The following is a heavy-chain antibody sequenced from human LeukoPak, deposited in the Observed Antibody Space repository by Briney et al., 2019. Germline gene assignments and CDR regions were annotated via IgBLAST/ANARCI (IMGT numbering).Heavy chain of an antibody. J-gene: IGHJ4*02. CDR2: IYYSGST. D-gene: IGHD6-6*01. Sequence: TSETLSLTCSVSGGSISSYYWSWIRQPPGKGLEWIGYIYYSGSTNYNPSLKSRVTISVDTSKNQFSLKLSSVTAADTAVYYCARDQYSSSTYYFDYWGQGTLVTVSS. V-gene: IGHV4-59*01. CDR3: ARDQYSSSTYYFDY. CDR1: GGSISSYY.